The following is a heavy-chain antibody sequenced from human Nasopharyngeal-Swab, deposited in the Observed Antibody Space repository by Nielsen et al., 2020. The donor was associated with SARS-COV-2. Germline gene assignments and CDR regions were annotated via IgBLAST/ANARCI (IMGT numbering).Heavy chain of an antibody. Sequence: GGSLRLSCAASGFTSSSYAMHWVRQAPGKGLEWVAVISYDGSNKYYADSVKGRFTISRDNSKNTLYLQMNSLRAEDTAVYYCTTGGDRVIAEWLSWGQGTLVTVSS. CDR2: ISYDGSNK. CDR3: TTGGDRVIAEWLS. V-gene: IGHV3-30-3*01. CDR1: GFTSSSYA. D-gene: IGHD6-19*01. J-gene: IGHJ5*02.